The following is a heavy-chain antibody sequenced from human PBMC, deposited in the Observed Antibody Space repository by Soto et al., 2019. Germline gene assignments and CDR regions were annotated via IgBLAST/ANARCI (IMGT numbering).Heavy chain of an antibody. J-gene: IGHJ4*02. Sequence: GGSLRLSCAASGFRFDEHAMHWVRQAPGKGLEWVSGITRDSGNKGYADSVKGRFIVSRDNAKNSLYLQMNSLRPGDTALYYCAKDKVGGTYFSGLDYWGQGALVTVSS. CDR1: GFRFDEHA. V-gene: IGHV3-9*01. D-gene: IGHD1-26*01. CDR2: ITRDSGNK. CDR3: AKDKVGGTYFSGLDY.